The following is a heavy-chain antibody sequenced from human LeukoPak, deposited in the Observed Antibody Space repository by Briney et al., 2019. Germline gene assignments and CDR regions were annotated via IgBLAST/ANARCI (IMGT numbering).Heavy chain of an antibody. Sequence: GGSLRLSCAASGFTFSNYWMSWVRQAPGKGLEWVANINQDESVKYYVDSLKGRFTVSRDNGKNSLYLQMNSLGAEDTAMYYCARIGYSSSSTDYWGQGTLVTVSS. V-gene: IGHV3-7*01. D-gene: IGHD6-13*01. CDR3: ARIGYSSSSTDY. CDR2: INQDESVK. CDR1: GFTFSNYW. J-gene: IGHJ4*02.